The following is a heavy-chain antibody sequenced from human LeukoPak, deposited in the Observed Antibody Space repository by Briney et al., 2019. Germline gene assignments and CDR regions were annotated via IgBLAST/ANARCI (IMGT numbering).Heavy chain of an antibody. CDR1: GYSISSGYY. Sequence: PSETLSLTCAVSGYSISSGYYWGWIRQPPGKGLEWIGSIYHSGSTYYNPSLKSRVTISVDTSKNQFSLKLSSVTAADTAVYYCARLVRSYYFDYWGQGTMVTGSS. V-gene: IGHV4-38-2*01. CDR2: IYHSGST. D-gene: IGHD4-23*01. J-gene: IGHJ4*02. CDR3: ARLVRSYYFDY.